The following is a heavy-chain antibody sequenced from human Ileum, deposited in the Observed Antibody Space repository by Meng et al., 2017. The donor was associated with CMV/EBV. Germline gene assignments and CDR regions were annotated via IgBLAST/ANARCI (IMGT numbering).Heavy chain of an antibody. V-gene: IGHV3-21*01. J-gene: IGHJ5*02. Sequence: GESLKISCAASGFTFSSYNMNCVRQAPGKGLEWVSSISGNSNYIFYRDSVEGRFTISRDNAKNSLFLQMNSLRAEDSAVYYCARDMVWGDPNSFDAWGQGTLVTVSS. CDR3: ARDMVWGDPNSFDA. CDR1: GFTFSSYN. D-gene: IGHD3-10*01. CDR2: ISGNSNYI.